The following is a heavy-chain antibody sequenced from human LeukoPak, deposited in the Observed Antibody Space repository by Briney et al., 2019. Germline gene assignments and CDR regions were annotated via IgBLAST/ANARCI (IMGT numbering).Heavy chain of an antibody. CDR2: INHSGST. D-gene: IGHD2-8*01. J-gene: IGHJ5*02. CDR3: ARVYEEQKHWFDP. Sequence: SETLSLTCAVYGGSFSGYYWSWIRQPPGKGLEWIGEINHSGSTNYNPSLKSRVTISVDTSKNQFSLKLSSVTAADTAVHYCARVYEEQKHWFDPWGQGPLVTVSS. V-gene: IGHV4-34*01. CDR1: GGSFSGYY.